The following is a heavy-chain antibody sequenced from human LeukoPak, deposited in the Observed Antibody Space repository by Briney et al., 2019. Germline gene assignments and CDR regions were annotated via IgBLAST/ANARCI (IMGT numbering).Heavy chain of an antibody. D-gene: IGHD1-26*01. V-gene: IGHV4-59*01. Sequence: SETLSLTCTVSGGSISSYYWSWIRQPPGKGLEWIGYIYYSGNTNYNPSLKSRVTISVDTSKSQCSLKLGSVSSADTAVYYCARERGAYWGQGTLVTVSS. J-gene: IGHJ4*02. CDR1: GGSISSYY. CDR2: IYYSGNT. CDR3: ARERGAY.